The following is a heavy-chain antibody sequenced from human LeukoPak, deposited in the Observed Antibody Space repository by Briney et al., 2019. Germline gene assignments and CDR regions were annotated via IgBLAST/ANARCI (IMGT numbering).Heavy chain of an antibody. CDR3: ARGARYYYYYMDV. V-gene: IGHV4-39*01. CDR1: GGSISNSSSY. CDR2: IYYSGST. Sequence: SETLSLTCTVSGGSISNSSSYWGWIRQPPGKGLEWIGSIYYSGSTYYNPSLKSRVTISVDTSKNQFSLKLSSVTAADTAVYYCARGARYYYYYMDVWGKGTTVTISS. J-gene: IGHJ6*03.